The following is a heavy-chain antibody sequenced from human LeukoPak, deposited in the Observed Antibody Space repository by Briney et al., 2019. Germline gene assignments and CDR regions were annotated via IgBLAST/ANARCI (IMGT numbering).Heavy chain of an antibody. CDR1: GGSISSYY. V-gene: IGHV4-59*08. D-gene: IGHD6-13*01. Sequence: SETLSLTCTVSGGSISSYYWSWIRQPPGKGLEWIGYIYYIGSTNYNPSLKSRVTISVDTSKNQFSLKLSSVTAADTAVYYCARHASSWVPDWFDPWGQGTLVTVSS. CDR2: IYYIGST. CDR3: ARHASSWVPDWFDP. J-gene: IGHJ5*02.